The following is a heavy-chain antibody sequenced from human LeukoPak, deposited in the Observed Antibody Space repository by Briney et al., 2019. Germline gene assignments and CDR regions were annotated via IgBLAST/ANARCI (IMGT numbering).Heavy chain of an antibody. Sequence: SQTLSLTCTVSGGSISSGDYYWSWIRQPPGKGLEWIVYIYYNGSTYYNPSLKSRVTISVDTSKNQFSLKLSSVTAADTAVYYCAMGITMVRGLEYWGQGTLVTVSS. CDR2: IYYNGST. D-gene: IGHD3-10*01. J-gene: IGHJ4*02. CDR3: AMGITMVRGLEY. CDR1: GGSISSGDYY. V-gene: IGHV4-30-4*01.